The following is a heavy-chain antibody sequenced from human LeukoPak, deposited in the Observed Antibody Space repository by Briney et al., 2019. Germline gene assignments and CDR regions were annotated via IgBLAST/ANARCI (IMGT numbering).Heavy chain of an antibody. CDR1: GFTFSSYS. V-gene: IGHV3-48*01. CDR2: ISSSSSTI. CDR3: AKSPTSHYYDSSGEVWDY. D-gene: IGHD3-22*01. J-gene: IGHJ4*02. Sequence: PGGSLRLSCAASGFTFSSYSMNWVRQAPGKGLEWVSYISSSSSTIYYADSVKGRFTISRDNAKNSLYLQMNSLRAEDTAVYYCAKSPTSHYYDSSGEVWDYWGQGTLVTVSS.